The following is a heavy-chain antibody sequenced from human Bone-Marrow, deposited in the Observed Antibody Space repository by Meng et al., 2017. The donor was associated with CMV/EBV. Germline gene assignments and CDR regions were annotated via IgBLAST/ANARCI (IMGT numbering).Heavy chain of an antibody. D-gene: IGHD6-13*01. CDR2: INPMNYT. CDR1: GYSFTNYY. V-gene: IGHV1-46*01. Sequence: ASVKVSCKASGYSFTNYYVHWVRQAPGQGLEWVGVINPMNYTTYAQRFQGRVTMTRDTSTNTVYLEVTSLRSEETAVYFCASHSSHWFNLFDYWGQGTLVTVSS. J-gene: IGHJ4*02. CDR3: ASHSSHWFNLFDY.